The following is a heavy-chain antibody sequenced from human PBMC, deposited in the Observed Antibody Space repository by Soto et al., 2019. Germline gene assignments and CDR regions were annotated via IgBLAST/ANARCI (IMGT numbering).Heavy chain of an antibody. CDR2: IKSKTDGGTT. D-gene: IGHD3-3*01. V-gene: IGHV3-15*01. CDR1: GFTFSNAW. J-gene: IGHJ6*03. Sequence: PGGSLRLSCAASGFTFSNAWMSWVRQAPGKGLEWVGRIKSKTDGGTTDYAAPVKGRFTISRDDSKNTLYLQMNSLKTEDTAVYYCTTREYYDFWSGYYTDYYYYYMDVWGKGTTVTVSS. CDR3: TTREYYDFWSGYYTDYYYYYMDV.